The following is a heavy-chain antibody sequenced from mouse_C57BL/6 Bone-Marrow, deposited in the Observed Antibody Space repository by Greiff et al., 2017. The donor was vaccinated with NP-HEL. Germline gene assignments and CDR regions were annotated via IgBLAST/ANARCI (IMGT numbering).Heavy chain of an antibody. CDR2: IYPGSGNT. Sequence: QVQLQQSGPELVKPGASVKISCKASGYSFTSYYIHWVKQRPGQGLEWIGWIYPGSGNTKYNEKFKGKATLTADTSSSTAYMQLSSLTSEDSAVDYGERETVVARYWYLDVWGKGTTVTVSS. J-gene: IGHJ1*03. CDR1: GYSFTSYY. V-gene: IGHV1-66*01. D-gene: IGHD1-1*01. CDR3: ERETVVARYWYLDV.